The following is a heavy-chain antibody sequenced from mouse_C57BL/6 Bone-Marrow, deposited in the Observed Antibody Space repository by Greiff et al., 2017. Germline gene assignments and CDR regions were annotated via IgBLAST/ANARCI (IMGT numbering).Heavy chain of an antibody. CDR2: ILPGSGST. CDR3: ARNVYYYGSSHWYFDV. D-gene: IGHD1-1*01. V-gene: IGHV1-9*01. Sequence: VQLQQSGAELMKPGASVKLSCKATGYTFTGYGIEWVKQRPGHGLEWIGEILPGSGSTNYNEKIKGKATFTADTSYNTAYMQLSSLTTEDSAIYYCARNVYYYGSSHWYFDVWGTGTTVTVSS. J-gene: IGHJ1*03. CDR1: GYTFTGYG.